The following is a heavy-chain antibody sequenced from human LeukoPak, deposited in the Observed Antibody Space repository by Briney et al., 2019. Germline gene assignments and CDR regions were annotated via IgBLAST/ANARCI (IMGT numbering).Heavy chain of an antibody. CDR3: AKAGSIRFDY. D-gene: IGHD1-26*01. Sequence: GGSRRLSCAASGFTFSSYAMSWVRQAPGKGLEWVSTISNSGESTYYADSVKGRFTISRDNSKNTLYLQMNSLRAEDTAVYYCAKAGSIRFDYWGQGTLVTVSS. V-gene: IGHV3-23*01. J-gene: IGHJ4*02. CDR1: GFTFSSYA. CDR2: ISNSGEST.